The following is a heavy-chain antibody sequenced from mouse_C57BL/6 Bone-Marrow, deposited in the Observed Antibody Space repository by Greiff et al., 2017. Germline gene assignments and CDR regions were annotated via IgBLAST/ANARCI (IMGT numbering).Heavy chain of an antibody. CDR1: GYAFSSYW. J-gene: IGHJ2*01. V-gene: IGHV1-80*01. CDR3: ARWGANWDPFDY. D-gene: IGHD4-1*01. Sequence: LVESGAELVKPEASVKISCKASGYAFSSYWMNWVKQRPGKGLEWIGQIYPGDGDTNYNGKFKGKATLTADKSSSTAYMQLSSLTSEDSAVYFCARWGANWDPFDYWGQGTTLTVSS. CDR2: IYPGDGDT.